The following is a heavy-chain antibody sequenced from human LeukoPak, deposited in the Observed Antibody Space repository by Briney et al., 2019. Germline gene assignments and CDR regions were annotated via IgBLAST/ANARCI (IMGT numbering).Heavy chain of an antibody. CDR1: GFTFSSYE. D-gene: IGHD2-8*01. Sequence: GGSLRLSCAASGFTFSSYEMNWVRQAPGKGLEWLSYISGSGSTIYYADSVKGRLTVSRDNAKNVLYLQLNSLRAEDTAVYYCGRISDCNNAVCFWGQGTLVTVSS. CDR2: ISGSGSTI. CDR3: GRISDCNNAVCF. V-gene: IGHV3-48*03. J-gene: IGHJ4*02.